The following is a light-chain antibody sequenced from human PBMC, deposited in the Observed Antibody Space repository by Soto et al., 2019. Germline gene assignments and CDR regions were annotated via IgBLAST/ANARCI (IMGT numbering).Light chain of an antibody. Sequence: EIVWTQSPGTLSLSPGERATLSCRPSQSVSSSYLAWYQQKPGQAPRLLIYGASSRATGIPDRFSGSGSGTDFTLTISRLEPEDFAVYYCQQYGSSPLTFGGGTKVDIK. J-gene: IGKJ4*01. CDR3: QQYGSSPLT. CDR2: GAS. V-gene: IGKV3-20*01. CDR1: QSVSSSY.